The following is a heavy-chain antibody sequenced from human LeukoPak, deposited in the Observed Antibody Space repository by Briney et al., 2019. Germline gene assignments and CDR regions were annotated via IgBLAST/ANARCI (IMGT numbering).Heavy chain of an antibody. D-gene: IGHD3-3*01. CDR3: ARHKSNTYYDFWSGYYTGGH. Sequence: SETLSLTCTVSGGSISSSSYYWGWIRQPPGKGLEWIGSIYYSGSTYYNPSLKSRVTISVDTSKNQFYLKLSSVTAADTAVYYCARHKSNTYYDFWSGYYTGGHWGQGTLVTVSS. J-gene: IGHJ4*02. CDR1: GGSISSSSYY. CDR2: IYYSGST. V-gene: IGHV4-39*01.